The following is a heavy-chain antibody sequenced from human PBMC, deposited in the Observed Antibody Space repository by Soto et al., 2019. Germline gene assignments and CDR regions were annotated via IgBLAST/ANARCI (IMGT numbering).Heavy chain of an antibody. CDR2: IIPIFGTA. V-gene: IGHV1-69*13. CDR3: ARDGISWDDFWSGYYPDDYYYYGMDV. D-gene: IGHD3-3*01. Sequence: SVKVSCKASGGTFSSYAISWVRQAPGQGLEWMGGIIPIFGTANYAQKFQGRVTITADESTSTAYMELSSLRSEDTAVYYCARDGISWDDFWSGYYPDDYYYYGMDVWDQGTTVTVSS. CDR1: GGTFSSYA. J-gene: IGHJ6*02.